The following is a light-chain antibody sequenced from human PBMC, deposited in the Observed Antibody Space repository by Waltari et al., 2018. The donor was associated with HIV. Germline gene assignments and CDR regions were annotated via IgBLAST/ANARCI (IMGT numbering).Light chain of an antibody. V-gene: IGLV1-44*01. CDR2: SNN. CDR3: AAWDDSLNGHVV. CDR1: NSNVGTNT. Sequence: QSVLTQPPSASGTPGQRVTLSCSGSNSNVGTNTVNWYQQIPGTPPKLLIYSNNQRPSGVPDRFSGSKSGASASLAISGLQSEDEADYFCAAWDDSLNGHVVVGGGTKLTVL. J-gene: IGLJ2*01.